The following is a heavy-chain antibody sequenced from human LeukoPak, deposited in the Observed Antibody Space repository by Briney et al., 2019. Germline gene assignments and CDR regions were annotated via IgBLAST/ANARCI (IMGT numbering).Heavy chain of an antibody. CDR1: VYSISSGYY. CDR2: FYHSETT. D-gene: IGHD2-2*01. J-gene: IGHJ4*02. Sequence: PSETLSLTCSVSVYSISSGYYCGWIRQSPGKGLEWIGSFYHSETTYYNPSLRSRVTISVDTSKNQFSLNLRSVTAADTAVYYCARDVCGSASCYVDYWGQGALVTVSS. CDR3: ARDVCGSASCYVDY. V-gene: IGHV4-38-2*02.